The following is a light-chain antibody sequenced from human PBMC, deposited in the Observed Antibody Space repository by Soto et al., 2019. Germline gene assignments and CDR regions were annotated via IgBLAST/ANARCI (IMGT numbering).Light chain of an antibody. Sequence: DIQMTQSPSTLSASVGDRVTITCRASQSISSWLAWYQQKPGKAPNLLIYKASSLEIGVPSRFSGSGSGTEFTLTISGLQPDDFATYYCQQYNSYSSWTFGQGTKVDIK. CDR3: QQYNSYSSWT. CDR2: KAS. V-gene: IGKV1-5*03. CDR1: QSISSW. J-gene: IGKJ1*01.